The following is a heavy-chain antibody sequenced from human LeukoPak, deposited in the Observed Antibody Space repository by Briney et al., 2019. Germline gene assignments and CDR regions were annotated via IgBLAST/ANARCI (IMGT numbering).Heavy chain of an antibody. CDR2: IYHSGST. Sequence: SETLSLTCAVSGGSLSSGAYSWSWIRQPPGKGLEWIGYIYHSGSTYYNPSLKSRVTISVDRSKNQFSLKLSSVTAADTAVYYCARDLTGSSWYYSPPHEPQPNFGYWGQGTLVTVSS. CDR3: ARDLTGSSWYYSPPHEPQPNFGY. CDR1: GGSLSSGAYS. D-gene: IGHD6-13*01. V-gene: IGHV4-30-2*01. J-gene: IGHJ4*02.